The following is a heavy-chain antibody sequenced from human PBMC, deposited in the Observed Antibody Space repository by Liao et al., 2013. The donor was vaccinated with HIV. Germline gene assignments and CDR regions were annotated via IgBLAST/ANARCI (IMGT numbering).Heavy chain of an antibody. V-gene: IGHV4-59*01. D-gene: IGHD2-8*01. CDR3: ARVERSLIYYYYYMDV. CDR2: IYYSGST. CDR1: GGSISSYY. J-gene: IGHJ6*03. Sequence: QVQLQESGPGLVKPSETLSLTCTVSGGSISSYYWSWIRQPPGKGLEWIGYIYYSGSTNYNPSLKSRVTISVDTSKNQFSLKLSSVTAADTAVYYCARVERSLIYYYYYMDVWGKGTTVTVSS.